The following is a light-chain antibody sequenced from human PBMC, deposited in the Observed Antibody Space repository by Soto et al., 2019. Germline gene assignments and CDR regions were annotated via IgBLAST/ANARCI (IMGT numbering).Light chain of an antibody. V-gene: IGLV1-47*01. CDR2: RNN. J-gene: IGLJ1*01. Sequence: QPVLTQPPSASGTPGQRVTISCSGSSSNIGSNYVYWYQQLPGTAPKLLIYRNNQRPSGVPDRFSGSKSGTSASLAMSGLRSEDEADYYCAAWDDSLSGSYVFGTGTKVTVL. CDR1: SSNIGSNY. CDR3: AAWDDSLSGSYV.